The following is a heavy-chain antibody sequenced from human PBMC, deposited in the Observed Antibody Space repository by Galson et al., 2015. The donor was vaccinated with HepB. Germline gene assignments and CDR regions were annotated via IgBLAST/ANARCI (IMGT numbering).Heavy chain of an antibody. CDR3: ARAYATATGNCSDQ. Sequence: SLRLSCAASGFTFSSFGMNWVRQAPGKGLEWVALIWYDGSNKYHADSVRGRFTISRDNSKNTLYLEMNSLRAEDTAVYYCARAYATATGNCSDQWGQGTLVTVSS. J-gene: IGHJ4*01. CDR2: IWYDGSNK. CDR1: GFTFSSFG. V-gene: IGHV3-33*01. D-gene: IGHD6-13*01.